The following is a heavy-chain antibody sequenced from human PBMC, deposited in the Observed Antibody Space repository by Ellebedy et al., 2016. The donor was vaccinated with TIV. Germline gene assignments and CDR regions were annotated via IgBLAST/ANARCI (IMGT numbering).Heavy chain of an antibody. J-gene: IGHJ4*02. Sequence: PGGSLRLSCAASEFTFSSYWIHWVRQTPGKGLVWASRISPDGRGTSYADSVKGRFTISRDNAKNTMYLQMNSLRAEDTAVYYCATGPYSYGWGYWGQGTLVTVSS. CDR1: EFTFSSYW. CDR3: ATGPYSYGWGY. CDR2: ISPDGRGT. D-gene: IGHD5-18*01. V-gene: IGHV3-74*01.